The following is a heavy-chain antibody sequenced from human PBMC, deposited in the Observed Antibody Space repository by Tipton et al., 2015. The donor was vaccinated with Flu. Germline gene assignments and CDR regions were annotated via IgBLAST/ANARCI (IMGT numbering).Heavy chain of an antibody. J-gene: IGHJ5*02. CDR3: ARDDIILVSCGSKENWFDP. D-gene: IGHD2-8*02. V-gene: IGHV4-39*07. CDR2: IYYSGNT. Sequence: TLSLTCTVSGGSISSVTYYWGWIRQPPGKGLEWIGNIYYSGNTYYNPSLKSRVTISVDRSKNQLSLKLNSVTAADTAVYYCARDDIILVSCGSKENWFDPWGQGILVTVSS. CDR1: GGSISSVTYY.